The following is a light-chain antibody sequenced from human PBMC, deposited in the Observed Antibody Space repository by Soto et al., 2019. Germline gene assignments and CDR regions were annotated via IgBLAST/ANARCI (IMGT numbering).Light chain of an antibody. CDR1: QSVSSSY. V-gene: IGKV3-20*01. CDR3: QKYNSAPFS. J-gene: IGKJ3*01. Sequence: EIELTQSPGTLSLSPGERATLSCRASQSVSSSYLAWYQQKPGQAPRLLIYGASSRATGIPDRFSGSGSGSDFTLTISRLEPEDVATYFCQKYNSAPFSFGPGTKVEIK. CDR2: GAS.